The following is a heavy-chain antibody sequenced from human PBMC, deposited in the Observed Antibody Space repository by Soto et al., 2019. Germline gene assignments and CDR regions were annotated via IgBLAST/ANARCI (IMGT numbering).Heavy chain of an antibody. V-gene: IGHV3-73*01. D-gene: IGHD5-18*01. CDR1: GFTFSGSA. J-gene: IGHJ6*03. Sequence: EVQLVESGGGLVQPGGSLKLSCAASGFTFSGSAMHWVRQASGKGLEWVGLISSKANSYAKAYAASVKGRFTISRDDSKNTAYLQMNSLKTEDTAEYYCTRRRGYSYGSYYYYYMDVWGKGTTVTVSS. CDR2: ISSKANSYAK. CDR3: TRRRGYSYGSYYYYYMDV.